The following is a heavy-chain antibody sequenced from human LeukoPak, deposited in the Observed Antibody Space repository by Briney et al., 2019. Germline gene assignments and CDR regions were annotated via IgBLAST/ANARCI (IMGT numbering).Heavy chain of an antibody. Sequence: PGGSLRLSCAASGFTFSSYAMSWVRQSPGKGLEWIGEIYHGGSTNYNPSLKSRVTISVDKSKNQFSLNLTSVTAADTAVYYCARVTLRYYYGSWGMDVWGQGTTVTVSS. CDR2: IYHGGST. J-gene: IGHJ6*02. D-gene: IGHD3-10*01. CDR3: ARVTLRYYYGSWGMDV. V-gene: IGHV4-4*02. CDR1: GFTFSSYAM.